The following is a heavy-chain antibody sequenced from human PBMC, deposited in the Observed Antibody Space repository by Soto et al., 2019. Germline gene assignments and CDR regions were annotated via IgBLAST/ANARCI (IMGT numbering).Heavy chain of an antibody. Sequence: ASVKVSCKASGYTFTSYDINWVRQATGQGLEWMGWMNPNSGNTGYAQKFQGRVTMTRNTSISTAYMELSSLRSEDTAVYYCARGGYSNSDDYYYYMDVWGKGTTVTVSS. CDR3: ARGGYSNSDDYYYYMDV. CDR1: GYTFTSYD. J-gene: IGHJ6*03. D-gene: IGHD4-4*01. V-gene: IGHV1-8*01. CDR2: MNPNSGNT.